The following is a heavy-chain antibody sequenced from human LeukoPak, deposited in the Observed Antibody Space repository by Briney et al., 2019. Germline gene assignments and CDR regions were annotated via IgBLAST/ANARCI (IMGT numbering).Heavy chain of an antibody. V-gene: IGHV3-21*01. Sequence: GGSLRLSCAASGFTFSSYSMNWVRQAPGKGLEWVSSISSSSSYIYYADSVKGRFTISRDNSKNTLFLQMNSLRAGDTAFYFCACMVRGVIDYWGQGTLVTVSS. CDR3: ACMVRGVIDY. J-gene: IGHJ4*02. D-gene: IGHD3-10*01. CDR2: ISSSSSYI. CDR1: GFTFSSYS.